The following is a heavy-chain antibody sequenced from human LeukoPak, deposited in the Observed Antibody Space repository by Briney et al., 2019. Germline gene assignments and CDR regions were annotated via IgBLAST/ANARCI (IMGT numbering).Heavy chain of an antibody. CDR1: GFTFSDYY. Sequence: GGSLRLSCAASGFTFSDYYMSWIRQAPGKGLEWVSYISSSGNTIYYADSVKGRFTISRDNAKNPLCLQMNSLRAEDTAVYYCAREGIWQQLDGYYFDYWGQGTLVTVS. CDR2: ISSSGNTI. V-gene: IGHV3-11*04. CDR3: AREGIWQQLDGYYFDY. J-gene: IGHJ4*02. D-gene: IGHD6-13*01.